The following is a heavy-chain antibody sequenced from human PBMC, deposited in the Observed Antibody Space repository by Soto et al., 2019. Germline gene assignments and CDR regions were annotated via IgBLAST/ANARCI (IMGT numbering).Heavy chain of an antibody. CDR2: IWYDGSNK. Sequence: QVQLVESGGGVVQLGRSLRLSCAASGFTFSSYGMHWVRQAPGKGLEWVAVIWYDGSNKYYADSVKGRFTISRDNSKNTLYLQMNSLRAEDTAVYYCARGYGDYYYGMDVWGQGTTVTVSS. J-gene: IGHJ6*02. CDR3: ARGYGDYYYGMDV. D-gene: IGHD4-17*01. CDR1: GFTFSSYG. V-gene: IGHV3-33*01.